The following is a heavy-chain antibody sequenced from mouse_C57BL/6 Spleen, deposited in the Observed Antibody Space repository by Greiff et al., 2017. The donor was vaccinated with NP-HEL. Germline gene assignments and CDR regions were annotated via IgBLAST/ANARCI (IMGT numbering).Heavy chain of an antibody. D-gene: IGHD1-1*01. CDR1: GYIFTSYG. CDR3: ARVTTVVPRYFDV. Sequence: VQLQQSGAELARPGASMKLSCKASGYIFTSYGISWVKQRTGQGLEWIGEIYPRSGNTYYNEKFKGKATLTADKSSSTAYMELRSLTSEDSAVYFCARVTTVVPRYFDVWGTGTTVTVSS. V-gene: IGHV1-81*01. J-gene: IGHJ1*03. CDR2: IYPRSGNT.